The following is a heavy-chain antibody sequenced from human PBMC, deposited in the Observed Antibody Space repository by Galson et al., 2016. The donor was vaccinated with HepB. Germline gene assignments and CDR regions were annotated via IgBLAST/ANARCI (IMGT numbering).Heavy chain of an antibody. V-gene: IGHV3-15*01. CDR1: GFAFSNAW. CDR2: IKSKTDGGTT. CDR3: SYGIDV. J-gene: IGHJ6*02. Sequence: SLTLSCAASGFAFSNAWMSGVRQAPGKGLEWVGRIKSKTDGGTTDYAAPAKGRFSISRDDSKNTLYLQMNSLKTADTAVYYCSYGIDVWGQGTTVTVSS.